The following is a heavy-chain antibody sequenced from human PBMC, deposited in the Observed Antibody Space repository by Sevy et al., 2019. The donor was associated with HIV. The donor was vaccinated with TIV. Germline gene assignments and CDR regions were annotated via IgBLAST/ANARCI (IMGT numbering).Heavy chain of an antibody. J-gene: IGHJ4*02. V-gene: IGHV1-24*01. D-gene: IGHD3-22*01. CDR2: FDPEDGEK. CDR3: ATTIDYYDSSGSPFDS. CDR1: GYTLTKLS. Sequence: ASVKVSCTVSGYTLTKLSMHWVRQAPGKGLEWMGSFDPEDGEKIYAQKFKGRVTMTEDTSTDTAYMELSSLRSEDTAVYYCATTIDYYDSSGSPFDSWGQGTLVTVSS.